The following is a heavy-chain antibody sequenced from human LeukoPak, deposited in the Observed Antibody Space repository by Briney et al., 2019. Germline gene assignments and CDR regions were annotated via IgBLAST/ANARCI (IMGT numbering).Heavy chain of an antibody. V-gene: IGHV4-34*01. CDR1: GGSFSGYY. D-gene: IGHD1-26*01. CDR2: INHSGST. J-gene: IGHJ3*02. Sequence: PSETLSLTCAVCGGSFSGYYWSWIRQPPGKGLEWIGEINHSGSTNYSPSLKSRVTISVDTSKNQFSLKLSSVTAADTAVYYCARRRRIVGATPGAFDIWGQGTMVTVSS. CDR3: ARRRRIVGATPGAFDI.